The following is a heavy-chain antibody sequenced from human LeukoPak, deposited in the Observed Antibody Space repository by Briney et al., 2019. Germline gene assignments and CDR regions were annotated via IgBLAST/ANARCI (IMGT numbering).Heavy chain of an antibody. CDR2: INPSGGST. D-gene: IGHD3-22*01. Sequence: ASVKVSCKASGGTFSSYTISWVRQAPGQGLEWMGIINPSGGSTSYAQKFQGRVTMTRDTSTSTVYMELSSLRSEDTAVYYCLDSTLQYWGQGTLVTVSS. CDR3: LDSTLQY. V-gene: IGHV1-46*01. CDR1: GGTFSSYT. J-gene: IGHJ4*02.